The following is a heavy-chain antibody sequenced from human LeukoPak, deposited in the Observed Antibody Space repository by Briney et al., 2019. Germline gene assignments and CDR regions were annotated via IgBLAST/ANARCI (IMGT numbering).Heavy chain of an antibody. CDR3: TRDRSGGTYHYDSSGYSL. J-gene: IGHJ4*02. D-gene: IGHD3-22*01. CDR2: ISGGGDTI. V-gene: IGHV3-11*01. Sequence: GGSLRLSCAASGFSFSDYYMSWIRQAPGKGLEWVSYISGGGDTIYYADSVRGRFTISRDSAKNSLYLLMNSLTAEDTAVYYCTRDRSGGTYHYDSSGYSLWGQGTLVTVSS. CDR1: GFSFSDYY.